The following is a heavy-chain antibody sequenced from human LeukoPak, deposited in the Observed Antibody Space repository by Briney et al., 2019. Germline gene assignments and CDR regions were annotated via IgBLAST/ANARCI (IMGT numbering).Heavy chain of an antibody. Sequence: GGSLRLSCAASGFTFSSYAMSWVRQAPGKGLEWVSAISGSGGSTYYADSVKGRFTISRDNSKNTLYLQMNGLRAEDTAVYYCARVNRYNWFDPWGQGTLVTVSS. J-gene: IGHJ5*02. D-gene: IGHD3-22*01. V-gene: IGHV3-23*01. CDR1: GFTFSSYA. CDR3: ARVNRYNWFDP. CDR2: ISGSGGST.